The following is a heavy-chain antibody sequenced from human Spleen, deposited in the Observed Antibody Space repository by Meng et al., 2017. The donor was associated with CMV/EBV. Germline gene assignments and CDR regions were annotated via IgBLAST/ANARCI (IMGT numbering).Heavy chain of an antibody. D-gene: IGHD6-6*01. J-gene: IGHJ6*02. Sequence: GESLKISCAASGFTFSSYDMHWVRQATGKGLEWVSVLGTAGDTYYPGSVKGRFTISRENAKKSLHLQMNSLRAGDTAVYYCARGGSSSSAHYGMDVWGQGTTVTVSS. CDR3: ARGGSSSSAHYGMDV. V-gene: IGHV3-13*01. CDR2: LGTAGDT. CDR1: GFTFSSYD.